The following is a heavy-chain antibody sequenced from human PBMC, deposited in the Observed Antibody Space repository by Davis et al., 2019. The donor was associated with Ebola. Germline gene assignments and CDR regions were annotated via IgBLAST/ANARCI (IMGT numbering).Heavy chain of an antibody. J-gene: IGHJ3*02. D-gene: IGHD4-23*01. CDR3: AKGAYGGNSDDAFDI. CDR2: IKSKTDGGTT. CDR1: GFTFSNAW. Sequence: GGSLRLSCAASGFTFSNAWMNWVRQAPGKGLEWVGRIKSKTDGGTTDYAAPVKGRFTISRDDSKNTLYLQMNSLKAEDTAVYYCAKGAYGGNSDDAFDIWGQGTMVTVSS. V-gene: IGHV3-15*07.